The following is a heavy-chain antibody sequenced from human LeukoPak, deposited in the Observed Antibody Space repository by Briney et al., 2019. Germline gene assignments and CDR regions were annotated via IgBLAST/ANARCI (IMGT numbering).Heavy chain of an antibody. J-gene: IGHJ4*02. V-gene: IGHV3-15*01. D-gene: IGHD3-16*01. Sequence: GSLRLSCAASGFTFSNAWMSWVRQAPGKGLEWVGRIKSKTDGGTTDYAAPVKGRFTISRDDSKNTLYLQMNSLKTEDTAVYYCTTAYYDYVWGSYADYFDYWGQGTLVTVSS. CDR1: GFTFSNAW. CDR3: TTAYYDYVWGSYADYFDY. CDR2: IKSKTDGGTT.